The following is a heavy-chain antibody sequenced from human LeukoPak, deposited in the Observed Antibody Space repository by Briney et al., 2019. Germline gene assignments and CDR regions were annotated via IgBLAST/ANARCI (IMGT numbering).Heavy chain of an antibody. J-gene: IGHJ3*01. CDR3: ARHIPVSYDAFDL. D-gene: IGHD6-19*01. V-gene: IGHV4-59*08. CDR2: VYFTGRT. CDR1: GGSITGYY. Sequence: SETLSLTCTVSGGSITGYYWSWIRQPPGKGPEWIAYVYFTGRTLYNPSLESRVTISVDTSKTQFSLRLTSVTAADTAVYCARHIPVSYDAFDLWGRGTTVTVSS.